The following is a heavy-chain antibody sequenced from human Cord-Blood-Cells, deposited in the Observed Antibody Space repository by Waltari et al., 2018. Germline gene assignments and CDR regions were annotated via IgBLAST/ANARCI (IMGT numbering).Heavy chain of an antibody. CDR2: ISSSSSYI. CDR3: ARGYSSGWYYFDY. CDR1: GFTFSSYS. D-gene: IGHD6-19*01. J-gene: IGHJ4*02. Sequence: EVQLVESGGGLVKPGGSLRLSCAASGFTFSSYSMNWVRQAPGKGLEWVSSISSSSSYIYYADSVKGRFTISRDNAKNSQYLQMNSLRAEDTAVYYCARGYSSGWYYFDYWGQGTLVTVSS. V-gene: IGHV3-21*01.